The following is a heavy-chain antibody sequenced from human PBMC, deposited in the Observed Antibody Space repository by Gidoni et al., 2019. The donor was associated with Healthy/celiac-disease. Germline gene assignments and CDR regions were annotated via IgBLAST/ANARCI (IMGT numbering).Heavy chain of an antibody. CDR3: AKHAARLVGARDYFDY. D-gene: IGHD1-26*01. Sequence: EVQLLESGGGLIQPGGSLNLSCAASGFTFSSHAMSWVRQAPGKGLEWVSVISGSGDMTDDTDSVKGRFTISRDNSKNTLYLQMNSLRVEDTAVYYCAKHAARLVGARDYFDYWGQGILVTVSS. CDR1: GFTFSSHA. CDR2: ISGSGDMT. V-gene: IGHV3-23*01. J-gene: IGHJ4*02.